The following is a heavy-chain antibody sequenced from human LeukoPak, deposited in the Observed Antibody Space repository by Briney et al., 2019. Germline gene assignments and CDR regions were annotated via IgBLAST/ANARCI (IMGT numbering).Heavy chain of an antibody. J-gene: IGHJ4*02. CDR3: ARGSCGGDCRRQFDY. D-gene: IGHD2-21*02. Sequence: SGTLSLTCAVSGGSISSSNWWSWVRQPPGKGLERIGEIYHSGSTNYNPSLKSRVTISVDKSKNQFSLKLSSVTAADTAVYYCARGSCGGDCRRQFDYWGQGTLVTVSS. CDR1: GGSISSSNW. V-gene: IGHV4-4*02. CDR2: IYHSGST.